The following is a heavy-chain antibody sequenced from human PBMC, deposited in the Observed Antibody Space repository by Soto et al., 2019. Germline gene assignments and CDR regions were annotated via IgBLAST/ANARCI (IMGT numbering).Heavy chain of an antibody. D-gene: IGHD3-22*01. CDR2: IIPILGIA. CDR3: ADDRSGGLQAAEDFQH. V-gene: IGHV1-69*02. CDR1: GGTFSSYT. J-gene: IGHJ1*01. Sequence: QVQLVQSGAEVKKPGSSVKVSCKASGGTFSSYTISWVRQAPGQGLEWIGRIIPILGIANYAQKFQGRVTITADKAASTAYMELGSLRSEDTAVYYCADDRSGGLQAAEDFQHWGQGPLVTVSS.